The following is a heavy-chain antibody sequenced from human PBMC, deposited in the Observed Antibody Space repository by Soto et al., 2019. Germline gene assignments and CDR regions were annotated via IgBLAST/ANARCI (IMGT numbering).Heavy chain of an antibody. V-gene: IGHV1-69*06. Sequence: SVKVSCKASGGTFSSYAISWVRQAPGQGLEWMGGIIPIFGTANYAQKFQGRVTITADKSTSTAYMGLSSLRSEDTAVYYCARAYYDSSGYYGEYYYYGMDVWGQGTTVTVSS. CDR3: ARAYYDSSGYYGEYYYYGMDV. CDR1: GGTFSSYA. J-gene: IGHJ6*02. D-gene: IGHD3-22*01. CDR2: IIPIFGTA.